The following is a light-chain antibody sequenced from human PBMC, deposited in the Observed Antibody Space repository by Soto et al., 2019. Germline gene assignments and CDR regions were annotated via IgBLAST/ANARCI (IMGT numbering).Light chain of an antibody. CDR3: QQRSSWPPWT. Sequence: EIVLTQSPATLSLSPGERATLSCRASQSLNSYLVWYQQKPGQAPRLLFFDASNRVTGIPARFSASGSGTDFTLTISSLEPEDFAVYYCQQRSSWPPWTFGQGTRVEIK. CDR2: DAS. J-gene: IGKJ1*01. CDR1: QSLNSY. V-gene: IGKV3-11*01.